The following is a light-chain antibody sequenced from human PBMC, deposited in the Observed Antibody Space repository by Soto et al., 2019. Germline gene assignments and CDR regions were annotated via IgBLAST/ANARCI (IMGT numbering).Light chain of an antibody. V-gene: IGLV2-14*03. CDR1: SSDIGHYDY. CDR3: CSLTTSHTYV. Sequence: SALTQPASVSGSPGQSITFSCTGTSSDIGHYDYVSWYQQHPGKAPKLMIYHVTYRPSGVSNRYSGSKSGNSASLTISGLQADDEADYYCCSLTTSHTYVFGSGTKVTVL. CDR2: HVT. J-gene: IGLJ1*01.